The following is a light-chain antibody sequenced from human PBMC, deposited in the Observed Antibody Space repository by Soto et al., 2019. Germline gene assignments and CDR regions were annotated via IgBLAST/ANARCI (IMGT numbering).Light chain of an antibody. J-gene: IGKJ1*01. V-gene: IGKV3-11*01. CDR2: DAS. Sequence: EIVMTQSPVTLSMSPGDRATLSCRASQSVRSNLAWFQQKPGQAPRLLIYDASNRATGIPARFSGSGSGTDFTLTISSLEPEDFAVYYCQQRSNWPPWTFGQGTKVDIK. CDR3: QQRSNWPPWT. CDR1: QSVRSN.